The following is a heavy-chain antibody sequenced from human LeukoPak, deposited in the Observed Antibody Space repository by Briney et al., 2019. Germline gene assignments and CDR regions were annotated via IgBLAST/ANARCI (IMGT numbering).Heavy chain of an antibody. Sequence: GGSLRLSCEASGFTLESHRMHWVRQAPGKGLVWLSRIDGDGGRPTYADSVKGRFTFSRDSAKNTLYLQMDSLRAEDTAVYYCARDYYGSIDYWGQGTLVTVSS. J-gene: IGHJ4*02. CDR3: ARDYYGSIDY. D-gene: IGHD3-10*01. CDR1: GFTLESHR. V-gene: IGHV3-74*01. CDR2: IDGDGGRP.